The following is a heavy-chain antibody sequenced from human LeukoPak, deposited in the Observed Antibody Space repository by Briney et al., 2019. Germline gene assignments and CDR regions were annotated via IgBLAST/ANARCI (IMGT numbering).Heavy chain of an antibody. J-gene: IGHJ3*02. CDR2: IYYSGST. CDR3: AREMYPSTVTTFRSWYAFDI. Sequence: SETLSLTCTVSGGSISSSSYYWGWIRQPPGKGLEWIGSIYYSGSTYYNPSLKSRVTISVDTSKNQFSLKLSSVTAADTAVYYCAREMYPSTVTTFRSWYAFDIWGQGTMVTVSS. D-gene: IGHD4-17*01. CDR1: GGSISSSSYY. V-gene: IGHV4-39*07.